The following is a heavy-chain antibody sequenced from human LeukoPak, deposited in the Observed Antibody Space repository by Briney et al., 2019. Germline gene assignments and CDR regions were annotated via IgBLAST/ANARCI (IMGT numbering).Heavy chain of an antibody. V-gene: IGHV3-7*01. D-gene: IGHD6-13*01. Sequence: GGSLRLSCAASGFTFSSYSINWVRQAPGKGLEWVANIKQDGSEKYHVDSVKGRFTISRDNAKNSLYLQMNSLRAEDTAVYYCARVRIAAGGDWFDPWGQGTLVTVSS. J-gene: IGHJ5*02. CDR2: IKQDGSEK. CDR3: ARVRIAAGGDWFDP. CDR1: GFTFSSYS.